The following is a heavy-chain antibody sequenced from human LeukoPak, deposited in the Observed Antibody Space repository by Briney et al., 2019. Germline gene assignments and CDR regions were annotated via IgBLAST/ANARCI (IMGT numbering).Heavy chain of an antibody. CDR2: ISYDGSNK. CDR3: AKVLYGSGCFDY. CDR1: GFTFSSYG. J-gene: IGHJ4*02. V-gene: IGHV3-30*18. D-gene: IGHD6-19*01. Sequence: PGRSLRLSCAASGFTFSSYGMHWVRQAPGKGLEWGAVISYDGSNKYYADSVKGRFTISRDNSKNTLYLQMNSLRAEDTAVYYCAKVLYGSGCFDYWGQGTLVTVSS.